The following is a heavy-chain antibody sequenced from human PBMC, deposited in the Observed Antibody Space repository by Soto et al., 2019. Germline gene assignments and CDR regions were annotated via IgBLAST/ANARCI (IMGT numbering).Heavy chain of an antibody. CDR3: ARDLVFWSGYPSSFDY. CDR1: GFTFSSYS. CDR2: ISSSSSYI. J-gene: IGHJ4*02. Sequence: GGSLRLSCAASGFTFSSYSMNWVRQAPGKGLEWVSSISSSSSYIYYADSVKGRFTISRDNAKNSLYLQMNSLRAEDTAVYYCARDLVFWSGYPSSFDYWGQGTLVTVSS. V-gene: IGHV3-21*01. D-gene: IGHD3-3*01.